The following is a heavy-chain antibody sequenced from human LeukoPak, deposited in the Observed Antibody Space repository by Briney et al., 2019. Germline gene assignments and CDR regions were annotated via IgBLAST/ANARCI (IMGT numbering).Heavy chain of an antibody. J-gene: IGHJ4*02. CDR2: IKSKTDGGTT. V-gene: IGHV3-15*01. CDR3: TTSGRRVLTFDY. CDR1: QFTVSSDY. D-gene: IGHD3-10*01. Sequence: GGSLRLSCAACQFTVSSDYMSWVRQTPGKGLEWVGRIKSKTDGGTTDYAAPVKGRFTISRDDSKNTLYLQMNSLKTEDTAVYYCTTSGRRVLTFDYWGQGTLVTVSS.